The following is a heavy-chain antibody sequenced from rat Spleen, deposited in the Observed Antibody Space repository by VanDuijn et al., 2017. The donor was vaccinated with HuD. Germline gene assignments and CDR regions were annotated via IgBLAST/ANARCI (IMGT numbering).Heavy chain of an antibody. D-gene: IGHD1-1*01. V-gene: IGHV2-13*01. CDR1: GFSLISYA. CDR2: IWAGRGT. J-gene: IGHJ1*01. CDR3: ARADYYSGFWYFDF. Sequence: QVQLKESGPGLVQPSQTLSLTCTVSGFSLISYAVNWVRQPPGKGLEWMGTIWAGRGTNYNSAVQSRLSISRDTSKNQVFLKMNSLQTDDTAIYYCARADYYSGFWYFDFWGPGTMVTVSS.